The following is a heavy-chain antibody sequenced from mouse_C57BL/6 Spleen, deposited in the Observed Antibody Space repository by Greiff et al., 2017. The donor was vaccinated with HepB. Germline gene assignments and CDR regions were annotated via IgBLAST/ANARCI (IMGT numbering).Heavy chain of an antibody. Sequence: EVQRVESGAELVKPGASVKLSCTASGFNIKDYYMHWVKQRTEQGLEWIGRIDPEDGETKYARKFQGKATITAEISSNTAYLQLSIRTSEDTAGYYGARSNYAYYAMDSWGQGTSVTVSS. J-gene: IGHJ4*01. CDR1: GFNIKDYY. CDR3: ARSNYAYYAMDS. CDR2: IDPEDGET. D-gene: IGHD2-5*01. V-gene: IGHV14-2*01.